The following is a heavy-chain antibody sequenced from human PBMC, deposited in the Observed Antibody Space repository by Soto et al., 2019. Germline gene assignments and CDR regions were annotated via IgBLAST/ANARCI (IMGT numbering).Heavy chain of an antibody. V-gene: IGHV3-23*01. D-gene: IGHD1-26*01. CDR1: GFTFSSYT. CDR3: AKGSQGGGTYYPFFAS. CDR2: INDIGADT. J-gene: IGHJ4*02. Sequence: PGGSLRLSCAASGFTFSSYTMGWVRQAPGKGLEWVSAINDIGADTTYADSVKGRFTVSRDNSKNTLYLQMNSLRAEDTAVYYCAKGSQGGGTYYPFFASWGQGTLVTVSS.